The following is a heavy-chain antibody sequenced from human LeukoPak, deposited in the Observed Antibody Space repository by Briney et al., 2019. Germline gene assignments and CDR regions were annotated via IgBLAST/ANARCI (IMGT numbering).Heavy chain of an antibody. CDR3: ARDRDYCGTWDY. V-gene: IGHV3-48*03. D-gene: IGHD4-23*01. CDR1: GFTFSSYE. Sequence: GGSLRLSCAASGFTFSSYEMNWVRQAPGKGLEWVSYISSSGSTIYYADSVKGRFTISRDNAKNSLYLQMNSLRAEDTAVYYCARDRDYCGTWDYWGQGTLVTVSS. CDR2: ISSSGSTI. J-gene: IGHJ4*02.